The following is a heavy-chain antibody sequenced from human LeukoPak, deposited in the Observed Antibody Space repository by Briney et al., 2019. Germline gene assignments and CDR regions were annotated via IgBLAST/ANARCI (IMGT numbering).Heavy chain of an antibody. J-gene: IGHJ5*02. V-gene: IGHV4-59*01. CDR3: ARQLGTRYDFWSGYYTGWFDP. CDR2: IYYSGST. Sequence: SETLSLTCTVSGGSISSYYWSWIRQPPGKGLEWIGYIYYSGSTNYNPSLKSRVTISVDTSKNQFSPKLSSVTAADTAVYYCARQLGTRYDFWSGYYTGWFDPWGQGTLVTVSS. CDR1: GGSISSYY. D-gene: IGHD3-3*01.